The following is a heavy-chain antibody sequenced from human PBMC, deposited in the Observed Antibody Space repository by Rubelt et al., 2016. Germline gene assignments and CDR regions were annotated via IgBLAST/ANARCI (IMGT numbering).Heavy chain of an antibody. CDR1: GFAITNYG. Sequence: EVQLVESGGGLVQPGGSLRLSCAASGFAITNYGMSWVRQAAGTGLEWVSYISSTITSGYYADSVKGRFTVSRDFAKNALYLQMNSLSDEETAVYYCAMGVRVLGAADVALDCWGQGTLVTVSS. CDR3: AMGVRVLGAADVALDC. CDR2: ISSTITSG. D-gene: IGHD1-26*01. J-gene: IGHJ4*02. V-gene: IGHV3-48*02.